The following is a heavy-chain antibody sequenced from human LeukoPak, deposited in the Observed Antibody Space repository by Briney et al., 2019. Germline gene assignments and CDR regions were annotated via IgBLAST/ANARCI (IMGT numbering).Heavy chain of an antibody. J-gene: IGHJ4*02. CDR1: GFTFSSYA. V-gene: IGHV3-23*01. CDR2: ISGSGGST. CDR3: AKRYCSGGSCYFDY. D-gene: IGHD2-15*01. Sequence: PGGSLRLSCAASGFTFSSYAMSWVRRAPGKGLEWVSAISGSGGSTYYADSVKGRLTISRDNSKNTLYLQMNSLRAEDTAVYYSAKRYCSGGSCYFDYCGQGTLVTVSS.